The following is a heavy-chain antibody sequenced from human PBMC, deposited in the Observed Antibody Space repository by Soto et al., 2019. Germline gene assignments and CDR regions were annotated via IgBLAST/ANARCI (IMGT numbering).Heavy chain of an antibody. CDR1: GFTFSSYA. CDR2: ISGSGGST. V-gene: IGHV3-23*01. Sequence: EVQLLESGGVLVQPGGSLRLSCAASGFTFSSYAMSWVRQAPGKGLEWFSAISGSGGSTYYADSVKGRFTISRDNSKNTLYLQMNSLRAEDTAVYYCAKSVPNFQTELYYFDYWGQGTLVTVSS. CDR3: AKSVPNFQTELYYFDY. J-gene: IGHJ4*02. D-gene: IGHD1-26*01.